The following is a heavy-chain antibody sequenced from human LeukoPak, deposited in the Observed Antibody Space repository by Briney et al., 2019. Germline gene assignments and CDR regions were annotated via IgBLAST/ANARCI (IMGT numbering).Heavy chain of an antibody. CDR1: GFTVSSSY. CDR2: LYTGDNT. D-gene: IGHD2/OR15-2a*01. Sequence: GGSLRLSCAAFGFTVSSSYLSWVRQAPGKGLEWVSVLYTGDNTYCADSVKGRFTISRDTSKNTVYLQMNSLRAEDTAVYYCARWAGSTTCSFDSWGQGTLVTVSS. CDR3: ARWAGSTTCSFDS. V-gene: IGHV3-53*01. J-gene: IGHJ4*02.